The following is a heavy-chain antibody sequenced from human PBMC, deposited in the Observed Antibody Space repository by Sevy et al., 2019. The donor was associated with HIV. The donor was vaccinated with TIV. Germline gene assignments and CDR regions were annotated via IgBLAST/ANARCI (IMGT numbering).Heavy chain of an antibody. CDR3: ARALEIYRSSGYWFDP. J-gene: IGHJ5*02. CDR2: INPSGGNT. CDR1: GYNLTTYY. D-gene: IGHD6-6*01. Sequence: ASVKVSCKASGYNLTTYYMHWVRQAPGQGLEWMRIINPSGGNTNYAQKFQGRVTMTRDTSTSTVYTELSRLRSEDTAVYYCARALEIYRSSGYWFDPWGQGILVTVSS. V-gene: IGHV1-46*01.